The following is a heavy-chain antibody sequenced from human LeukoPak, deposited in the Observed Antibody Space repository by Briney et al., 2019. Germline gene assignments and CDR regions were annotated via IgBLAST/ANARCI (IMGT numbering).Heavy chain of an antibody. Sequence: PGGSLRLSCSASGFTFSCYVMNWVPQAPARGLEMLSYITIGGGTIHYADSVKGRFTISRDNSENTLYLQMNSLRAEDTAVYYCAKESSGWYDYFDFWGQGTLVTVSS. CDR3: AKESSGWYDYFDF. D-gene: IGHD6-19*01. J-gene: IGHJ4*02. CDR1: GFTFSCYV. V-gene: IGHV3-48*01. CDR2: ITIGGGTI.